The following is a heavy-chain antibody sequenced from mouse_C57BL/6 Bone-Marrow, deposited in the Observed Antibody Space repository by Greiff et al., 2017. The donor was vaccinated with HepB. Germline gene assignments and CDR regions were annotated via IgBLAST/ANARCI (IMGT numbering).Heavy chain of an antibody. CDR3: ARGNSTLFAY. J-gene: IGHJ3*01. V-gene: IGHV1-52*01. CDR2: IYPSDSET. D-gene: IGHD2-5*01. Sequence: QVQLQQPGAELVRPGSSVKLSCKASGYTFTSYWMHWVKQRPIQGLEWIGNIYPSDSETHYNQKFKDKATLTVDKSSSTAYMQLSSLTSEDSAVYYCARGNSTLFAYWGQGTLVTVSA. CDR1: GYTFTSYW.